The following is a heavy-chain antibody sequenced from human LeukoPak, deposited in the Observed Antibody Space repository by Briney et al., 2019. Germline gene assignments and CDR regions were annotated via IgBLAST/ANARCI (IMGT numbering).Heavy chain of an antibody. Sequence: GGSLRLSCAASGFTFSSYSMNWVRQAPGKGLEWVSAISGSGGSTYYADSVKGRFTISRDNSKNTLYLQMNSLRAEDTAVYYCAKESGHYDFWSGYYSGDYYYGMDVWGRGTTVTVSS. V-gene: IGHV3-23*01. J-gene: IGHJ6*02. D-gene: IGHD3-3*01. CDR1: GFTFSSYS. CDR2: ISGSGGST. CDR3: AKESGHYDFWSGYYSGDYYYGMDV.